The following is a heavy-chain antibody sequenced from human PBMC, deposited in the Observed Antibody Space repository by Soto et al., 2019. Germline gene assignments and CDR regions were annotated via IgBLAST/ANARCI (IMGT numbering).Heavy chain of an antibody. CDR1: GFTFSSYG. CDR2: IWYDGSNK. D-gene: IGHD6-13*01. V-gene: IGHV3-33*01. CDR3: ARGIAAAGYYYYGMDV. J-gene: IGHJ6*02. Sequence: QVQLVESGGGVVQPGRSLRLSCAASGFTFSSYGMHWVRQAPGKGLEWVAVIWYDGSNKYYADSVKGRFTISRDNSKNTLYLQMNSLRAEDTAVYYCARGIAAAGYYYYGMDVWGQGTTVTVSS.